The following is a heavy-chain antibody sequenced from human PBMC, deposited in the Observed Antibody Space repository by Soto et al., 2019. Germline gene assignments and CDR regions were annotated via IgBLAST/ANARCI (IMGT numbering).Heavy chain of an antibody. J-gene: IGHJ5*02. CDR3: AREVNSSPARGPNWFDP. CDR2: TYHSGTT. V-gene: IGHV4-4*02. Sequence: QVQLQESGPGLVQPSGTLSLTCAVSGDSINNSHWWSWVRQTPGKGLEWIGETYHSGTTNYNPSLKTQVTISIDKSKNQFFLKMNSVTAADTAVYYCAREVNSSPARGPNWFDPWGQGTLVTVSS. D-gene: IGHD6-13*01. CDR1: GDSINNSHW.